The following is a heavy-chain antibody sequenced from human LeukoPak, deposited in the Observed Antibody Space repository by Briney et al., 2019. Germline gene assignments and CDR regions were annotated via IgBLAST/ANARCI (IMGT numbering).Heavy chain of an antibody. CDR2: IYHSGST. CDR3: ARDSYSSSWYTFDY. Sequence: PSGTLSLTCAASGGSLSSSNWWSWVRQPPGKGLEWIGEIYHSGSTNYNPSLRSRVTISVDKSKNQFSLKLSSVTAADTAVYYCARDSYSSSWYTFDYWGQGTLVTVSS. D-gene: IGHD6-13*01. J-gene: IGHJ4*02. V-gene: IGHV4-4*02. CDR1: GGSLSSSNW.